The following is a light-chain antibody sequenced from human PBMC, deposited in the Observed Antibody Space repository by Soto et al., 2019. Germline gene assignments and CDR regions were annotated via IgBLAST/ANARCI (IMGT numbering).Light chain of an antibody. J-gene: IGKJ1*01. CDR1: QIVTSSY. V-gene: IGKV3-20*01. Sequence: EIVLTQSPGTLSLAPGERATLFCRVSQIVTSSYLAWYQQKPGQAPRLLIYGASSRATGIPDRFSGSGSGTDFTLTISRLEPVDFAVYYCQQHGSSPPSWTFGQGTKVEIK. CDR3: QQHGSSPPSWT. CDR2: GAS.